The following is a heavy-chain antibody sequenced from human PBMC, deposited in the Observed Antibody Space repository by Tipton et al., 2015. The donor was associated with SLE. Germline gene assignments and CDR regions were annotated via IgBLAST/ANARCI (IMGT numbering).Heavy chain of an antibody. D-gene: IGHD1-26*01. CDR1: GGSISSYY. V-gene: IGHV4-38-2*02. J-gene: IGHJ4*02. Sequence: TLSLTCTVSGGSISSYYWGWIRQPPGKGLEWIGSIYHSGSTYYNPSLKSRVTISVDTSKNQFSLKLSSVTAADTAVYYCARHGIVGANPFDYWGQGTLVTVSS. CDR2: IYHSGST. CDR3: ARHGIVGANPFDY.